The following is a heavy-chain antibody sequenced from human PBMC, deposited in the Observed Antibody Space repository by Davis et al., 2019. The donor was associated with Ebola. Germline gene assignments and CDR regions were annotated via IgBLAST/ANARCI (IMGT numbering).Heavy chain of an antibody. D-gene: IGHD1-26*01. Sequence: GESLKISCAASGFTFSSYGMHWVRQAPGKGLEWVAFIRYDGSNKYYADSVKGRFTISRDNSKNTLYLQMNSLRAEDTAVYYCARDLSYAMGSSYYGMDVWGQGTTVTVSS. CDR3: ARDLSYAMGSSYYGMDV. V-gene: IGHV3-30*02. CDR2: IRYDGSNK. CDR1: GFTFSSYG. J-gene: IGHJ6*02.